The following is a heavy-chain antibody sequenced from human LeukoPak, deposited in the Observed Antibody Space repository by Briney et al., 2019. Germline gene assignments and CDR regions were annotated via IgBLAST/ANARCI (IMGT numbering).Heavy chain of an antibody. D-gene: IGHD3-22*01. Sequence: SETLSLTCTVSGDSINSLDLWSWVRQPPGEGLEWIGEMYLSGTTHSNPSVKSRVTISIDKSKNQFFLSLSSVTAADTAVYYCAGLVGRYSSGLYYYYFDYWGQGTLVTVSS. CDR2: MYLSGTT. CDR3: AGLVGRYSSGLYYYYFDY. V-gene: IGHV4-4*02. CDR1: GDSINSLDL. J-gene: IGHJ4*02.